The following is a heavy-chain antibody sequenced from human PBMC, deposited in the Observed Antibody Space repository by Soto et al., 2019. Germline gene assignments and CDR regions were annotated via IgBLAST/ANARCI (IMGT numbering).Heavy chain of an antibody. Sequence: QLQLQESGSGLVKPSQTLSLTCAVSGGSISSGGYSWSWIRPQPGKGLEWIGYIYHSGSTYYNPALKRHGTISVDRSKNQFSLKLSSVTAADTAVYYCARGQVVAAQHWGQGTLVTVSS. CDR3: ARGQVVAAQH. CDR1: GGSISSGGYS. D-gene: IGHD2-15*01. V-gene: IGHV4-30-2*01. CDR2: IYHSGST. J-gene: IGHJ4*02.